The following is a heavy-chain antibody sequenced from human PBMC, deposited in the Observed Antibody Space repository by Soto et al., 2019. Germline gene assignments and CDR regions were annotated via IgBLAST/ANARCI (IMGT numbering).Heavy chain of an antibody. V-gene: IGHV1-18*01. J-gene: IGHJ3*02. Sequence: QVPLVQSGAEVKKPGASVKVSCKASGYTFTSYGISWVRQAPGQGLEWMGWISAYNGNTNYAQKLQGRVTMTTDTATSTAYMELRSLRSDDTAMYYCATADRITMVRRFPDAFAIWGQGTMVTVSS. D-gene: IGHD3-10*01. CDR1: GYTFTSYG. CDR2: ISAYNGNT. CDR3: ATADRITMVRRFPDAFAI.